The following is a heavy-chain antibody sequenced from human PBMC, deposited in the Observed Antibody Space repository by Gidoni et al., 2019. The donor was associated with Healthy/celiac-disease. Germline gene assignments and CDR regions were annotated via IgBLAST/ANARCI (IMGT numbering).Heavy chain of an antibody. D-gene: IGHD4-4*01. CDR3: AREDYSKIFDY. CDR1: GFTFSSYG. J-gene: IGHJ4*02. V-gene: IGHV3-33*01. Sequence: QVQLVESGGGVVQPGRALRLSCAASGFTFSSYGMHWVRQAPGQGLGWVAVIWYDGSNKYYADSVKCRFTISRDNSKNTLYLQMNSLRAEDTAVYYCAREDYSKIFDYWGQGTLVTVSS. CDR2: IWYDGSNK.